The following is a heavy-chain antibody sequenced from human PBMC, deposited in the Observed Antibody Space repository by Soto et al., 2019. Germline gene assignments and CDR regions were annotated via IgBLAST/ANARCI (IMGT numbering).Heavy chain of an antibody. CDR3: ARYCSGGSCYSDWFDP. CDR1: GGSISSGGYY. Sequence: SETLSLTCTVSGGSISSGGYYWSWIRHHPGKGLEWIGYIYYSGSTYYNPSLKSRVTISVDTSKNQFSLKLSSVTAADTAVYYCARYCSGGSCYSDWFDPWGQGTMVTXS. V-gene: IGHV4-31*03. CDR2: IYYSGST. J-gene: IGHJ5*02. D-gene: IGHD2-15*01.